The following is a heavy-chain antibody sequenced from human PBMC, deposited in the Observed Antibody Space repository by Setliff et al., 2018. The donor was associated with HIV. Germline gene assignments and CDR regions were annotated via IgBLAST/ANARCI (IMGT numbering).Heavy chain of an antibody. CDR2: INAGDDNT. CDR1: GYTFSTNA. CDR3: ARALSYGSGTYSAAGF. D-gene: IGHD3-10*01. Sequence: ASVKVSCKAFGYTFSTNAIHWVRQAPGQRLEWMGYINAGDDNTRYSKKFQGRVTITRETSATTAYMELSSLTPEDTAIYFCARALSYGSGTYSAAGFWGQGTLVTVSS. J-gene: IGHJ4*02. V-gene: IGHV1-3*01.